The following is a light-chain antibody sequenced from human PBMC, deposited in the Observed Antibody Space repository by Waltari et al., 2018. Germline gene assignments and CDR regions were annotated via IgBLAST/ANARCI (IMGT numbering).Light chain of an antibody. CDR2: GAS. Sequence: EIVLTQPPGSLSLSPGERATLSCRASQSFINDFLAWYQQTPGQAPRLLIYGASSRATGVPDRFTGSWSGTDFTLTISRLGPVDFAIYYCQQYGSSPTFGQGTKVEIK. V-gene: IGKV3-20*01. CDR3: QQYGSSPT. CDR1: QSFINDF. J-gene: IGKJ1*01.